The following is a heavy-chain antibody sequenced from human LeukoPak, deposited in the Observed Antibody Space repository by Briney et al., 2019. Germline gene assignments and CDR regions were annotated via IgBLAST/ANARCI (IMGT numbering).Heavy chain of an antibody. CDR1: GYTFTSYG. V-gene: IGHV1-18*01. J-gene: IGHJ4*02. Sequence: ASVKVSCKASGYTFTSYGISWVRQAPGQGLECMGWISAYNGNTNYAQKLQGRVTMTTDTSTSTAYMELRSLRSDDTAVYYCARWYYDILTGYYKGDYWGQGTLVTVSS. CDR2: ISAYNGNT. CDR3: ARWYYDILTGYYKGDY. D-gene: IGHD3-9*01.